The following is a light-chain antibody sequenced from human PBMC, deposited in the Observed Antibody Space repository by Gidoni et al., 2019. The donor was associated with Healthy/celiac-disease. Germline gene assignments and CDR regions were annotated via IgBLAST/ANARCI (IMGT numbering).Light chain of an antibody. CDR2: QDS. J-gene: IGLJ2*01. Sequence: SYELTKPPSVSVSPGQTASITRSGDKLGDKYACWYQQKPGQSPVLVIYQDSKRPSGIPERFSGSNSGNTATLTISGTQAMDEADYYCQAWDSSTVVFDGGTKLTVL. CDR3: QAWDSSTVV. CDR1: KLGDKY. V-gene: IGLV3-1*01.